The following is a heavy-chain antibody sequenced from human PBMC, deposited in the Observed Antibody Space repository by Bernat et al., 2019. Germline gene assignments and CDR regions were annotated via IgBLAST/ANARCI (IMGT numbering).Heavy chain of an antibody. D-gene: IGHD6-19*01. CDR1: GFTFSSYG. V-gene: IGHV3-33*01. J-gene: IGHJ3*02. CDR2: IWYDGSNK. Sequence: QVQLVESGGGVVQPGRSLRLSCAASGFTFSSYGMHWVRQAPGKGLEWVAVIWYDGSNKYYADSVKGRFTISRDNSKNTLYLQMNSLRAEDTAVYYCARENRGEIAVAGPMWCHDAFDIWGQGTMVTVSS. CDR3: ARENRGEIAVAGPMWCHDAFDI.